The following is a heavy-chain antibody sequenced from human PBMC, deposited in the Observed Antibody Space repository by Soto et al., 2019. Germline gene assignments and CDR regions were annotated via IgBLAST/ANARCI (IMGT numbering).Heavy chain of an antibody. J-gene: IGHJ4*02. D-gene: IGHD2-8*01. V-gene: IGHV3-23*01. CDR3: AKDLVLMVYATYFDY. CDR2: ISGSGGST. CDR1: GFTFSSYA. Sequence: RGSLRLSCAASGFTFSSYAMSWVRQAPGKGLEWVSAISGSGGSTYYADSVKGRFTISRDNSKNTLYLQMNSLRAEDTAVYYCAKDLVLMVYATYFDYWGQGTLVTVSS.